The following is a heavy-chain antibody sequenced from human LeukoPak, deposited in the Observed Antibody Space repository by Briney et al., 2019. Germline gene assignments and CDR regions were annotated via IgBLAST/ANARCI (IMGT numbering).Heavy chain of an antibody. Sequence: GGSLTLSCAASGFTFSSYSMNWVRQAPGKGLEWVSSISSSSSYIYYADSVKGRFTISRDNAKNSLYLQMNSLRAEDTAVYYCARDIAVAGPTFDYWGQGTLVTVSS. CDR2: ISSSSSYI. J-gene: IGHJ4*02. CDR3: ARDIAVAGPTFDY. V-gene: IGHV3-21*01. CDR1: GFTFSSYS. D-gene: IGHD6-19*01.